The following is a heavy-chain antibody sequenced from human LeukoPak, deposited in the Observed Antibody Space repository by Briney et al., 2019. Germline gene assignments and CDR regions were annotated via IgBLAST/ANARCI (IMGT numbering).Heavy chain of an antibody. CDR3: ARPSSLVAAAGKRAFCY. CDR2: MNPNSGNT. V-gene: IGHV1-8*01. CDR1: GYTFTSYD. D-gene: IGHD6-13*01. J-gene: IGHJ4*02. Sequence: ASVKVSCKASGYTFTSYDINWVRQATGQGLEWMGWMNPNSGNTGYAQKFKGRVTMTRNTSISTAYMELSSLRSEDTAVYYCARPSSLVAAAGKRAFCYWGQGTLVTVSS.